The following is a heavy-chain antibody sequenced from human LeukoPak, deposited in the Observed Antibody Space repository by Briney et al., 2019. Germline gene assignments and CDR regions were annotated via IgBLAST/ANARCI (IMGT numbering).Heavy chain of an antibody. CDR3: ASDGAYQPPRY. CDR2: INPSGGRT. Sequence: GAAVTVSCKASGYVFTSYYIHWVRQAPGQGLEWRGEINPSGGRTNYAQKFQDRVTLTSDTSTSTAYMDLSSLRFEDTAVYCASDGAYQPPRYWGQGTLVTVSS. D-gene: IGHD2-2*01. V-gene: IGHV1-46*01. CDR1: GYVFTSYY. J-gene: IGHJ4*02.